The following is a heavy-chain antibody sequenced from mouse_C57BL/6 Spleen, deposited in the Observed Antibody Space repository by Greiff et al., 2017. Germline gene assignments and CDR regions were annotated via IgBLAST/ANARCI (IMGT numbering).Heavy chain of an antibody. CDR3: ARRYYGSSYDYFDY. J-gene: IGHJ2*01. V-gene: IGHV14-3*01. D-gene: IGHD1-1*01. CDR2: IDPANGNT. Sequence: EVKLVESVAELVRPGASVKLSCTASGFNIKNTYMHWVKQRPEQGLEWIGRIDPANGNTKYAPKFQGKATITADTSSNTAYLQLSSLTSEDTAIYYCARRYYGSSYDYFDYWGQGTTLTVSS. CDR1: GFNIKNTY.